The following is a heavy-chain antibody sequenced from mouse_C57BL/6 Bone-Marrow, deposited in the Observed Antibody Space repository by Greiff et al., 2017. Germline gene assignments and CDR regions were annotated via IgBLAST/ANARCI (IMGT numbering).Heavy chain of an antibody. Sequence: SGAELVRPGASVKLSCKASGYTFTDYYINWVKQRPGQGLEWIARIYPGSGNTYYNEKFKGKATLTADKSSSTAYMQLSSLTSENSAVYFCEGEATVVRFDYWGQGTTLTVAS. D-gene: IGHD1-1*01. CDR1: GYTFTDYY. CDR2: IYPGSGNT. J-gene: IGHJ2*01. V-gene: IGHV1-76*01. CDR3: EGEATVVRFDY.